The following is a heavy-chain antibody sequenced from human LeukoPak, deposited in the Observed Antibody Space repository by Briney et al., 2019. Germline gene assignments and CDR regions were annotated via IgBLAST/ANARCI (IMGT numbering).Heavy chain of an antibody. D-gene: IGHD6-13*01. CDR2: IGTAGDT. J-gene: IGHJ6*02. V-gene: IGHV3-13*01. CDR3: ARGDSSSWFNGMDV. CDR1: GFTFSSYD. Sequence: GGSLRLSCAASGFTFSSYDMHWVRHATGKGLEWVSAIGTAGDTYYPGSVKGRFTISRENAKNSLYLQMNSLRAGDTAVYYCARGDSSSWFNGMDVWGQGTTVTVSS.